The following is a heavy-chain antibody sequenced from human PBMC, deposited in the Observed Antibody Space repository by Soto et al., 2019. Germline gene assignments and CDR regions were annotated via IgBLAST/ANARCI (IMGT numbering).Heavy chain of an antibody. CDR2: IKSKTDGGTT. J-gene: IGHJ6*02. V-gene: IGHV3-15*01. CDR1: GFTFSNAW. Sequence: GVLRLSCAASGFTFSNAWMSWVRQAPGKGLEWVGRIKSKTDGGTTDYAAPVKGRFTISRDDSKNTLYLQMNSLRTEDTAVYYCTTLPVTTIFGVVITENYGMDVWGQGTTVTVSS. CDR3: TTLPVTTIFGVVITENYGMDV. D-gene: IGHD3-3*01.